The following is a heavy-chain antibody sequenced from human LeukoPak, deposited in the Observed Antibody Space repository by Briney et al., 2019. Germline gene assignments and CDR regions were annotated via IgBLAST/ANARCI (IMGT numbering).Heavy chain of an antibody. J-gene: IGHJ3*02. CDR3: ARDLWSGITGTFDAFDI. Sequence: GGSXRXSXAXXGFXFSSYSMNWVRQAPGKGLEWVSSISSSSSYIYYADSVKGRFTISRGNAKNSLYLQMNSLRAEDTAVYYCARDLWSGITGTFDAFDIWGQGTMVTVSS. D-gene: IGHD1-20*01. CDR1: GFXFSSYS. CDR2: ISSSSSYI. V-gene: IGHV3-21*01.